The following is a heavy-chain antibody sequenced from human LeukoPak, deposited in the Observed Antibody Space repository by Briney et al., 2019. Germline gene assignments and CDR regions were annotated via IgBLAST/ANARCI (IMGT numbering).Heavy chain of an antibody. V-gene: IGHV3-48*03. CDR3: ARVGFGELSD. D-gene: IGHD3-10*01. Sequence: RGGSLRLSCAASGFTFSSYEMNWVRQAPGKGLEWVSYISSSGSTIYYADSVKGRFTISRDNAKNSLYLQMNSLRAEDTAVYYCARVGFGELSDWGQGTLVTVSS. CDR1: GFTFSSYE. J-gene: IGHJ4*02. CDR2: ISSSGSTI.